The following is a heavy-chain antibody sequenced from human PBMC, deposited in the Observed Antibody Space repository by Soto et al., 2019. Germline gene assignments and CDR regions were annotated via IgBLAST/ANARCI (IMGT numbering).Heavy chain of an antibody. CDR1: GFTFSSYA. Sequence: GGSLRLSCAASGFTFSSYAMSWVRQAPGKGLEWVSAISGSGGSTYYADSVKGRFTISRDNAKNTLYLQMNSLRAEDTAVYYCARAQVRNWNYNYYYMDVWGKGTTVTVSS. J-gene: IGHJ6*03. D-gene: IGHD1-7*01. CDR3: ARAQVRNWNYNYYYMDV. V-gene: IGHV3-23*01. CDR2: ISGSGGST.